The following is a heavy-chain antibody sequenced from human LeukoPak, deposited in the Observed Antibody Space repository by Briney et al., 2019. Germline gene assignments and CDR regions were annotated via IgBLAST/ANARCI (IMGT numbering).Heavy chain of an antibody. D-gene: IGHD2-2*01. CDR2: ISAYNGNT. J-gene: IGHJ6*03. V-gene: IGHV1-18*01. CDR3: ARDLNSGYCSSTSCYPWGYYYYYYMDV. CDR1: GHTFTSYG. Sequence: ASVKVSCKASGHTFTSYGISWVRQAPGQGLEWMGWISAYNGNTNYAQKLQGRVTMTTDTSTSTAYMELRSLRSDDTAVYYCARDLNSGYCSSTSCYPWGYYYYYYMDVWGKGTTVTVSS.